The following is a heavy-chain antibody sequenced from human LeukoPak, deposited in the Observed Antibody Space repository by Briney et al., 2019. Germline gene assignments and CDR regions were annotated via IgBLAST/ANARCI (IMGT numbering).Heavy chain of an antibody. D-gene: IGHD4-23*01. V-gene: IGHV4-39*07. CDR1: GDSISSNSDY. CDR3: ARDRLRWPKIDY. J-gene: IGHJ4*02. Sequence: PSETLSLTCTVSGDSISSNSDYWGWIRQPPGKGLEWIGEINHSGSTNYNPSLKSRVTISVDTSKNQFSLKLNSVTAADTAVYYCARDRLRWPKIDYWGQGTLVTVSS. CDR2: INHSGST.